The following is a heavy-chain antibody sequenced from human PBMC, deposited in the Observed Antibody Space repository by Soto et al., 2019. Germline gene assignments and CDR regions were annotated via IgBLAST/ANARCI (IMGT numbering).Heavy chain of an antibody. CDR1: ASIFKGHG. Sequence: LRLSCAASASIFKGHGMHWVRQVPGKGLEWVAIIRYDGSDEHYGDSVEGRFTISRDNSKNMLYLQMNSLRAEDTAVYYCARDGVGATTFFGFLDYWGQGNLLTVSS. CDR2: IRYDGSDE. J-gene: IGHJ4*02. V-gene: IGHV3-33*08. D-gene: IGHD1-26*01. CDR3: ARDGVGATTFFGFLDY.